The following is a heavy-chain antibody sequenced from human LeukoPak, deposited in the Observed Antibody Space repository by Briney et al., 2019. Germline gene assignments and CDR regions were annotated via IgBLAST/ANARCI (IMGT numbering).Heavy chain of an antibody. CDR3: VRLSSGYYGLIDH. D-gene: IGHD3-22*01. V-gene: IGHV3-74*01. J-gene: IGHJ4*02. CDR2: LASDGSKT. Sequence: GGSLRLSCVASGFTFSSQLMHWVRHVPGKGLVWVLGLASDGSKTDYADSVKGRFTFSRDNARNTLYLQMNSLRAEDTAVYYCVRLSSGYYGLIDHWGQGTLVTVSS. CDR1: GFTFSSQL.